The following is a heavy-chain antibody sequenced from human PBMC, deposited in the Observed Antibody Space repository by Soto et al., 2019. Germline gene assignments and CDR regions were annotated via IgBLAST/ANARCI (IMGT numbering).Heavy chain of an antibody. V-gene: IGHV3-30-3*01. CDR1: GFNFTDYV. CDR3: ARGPVPATAIPYYFDY. J-gene: IGHJ4*02. Sequence: LRLSCVASGFNFTDYVIHWVRQAPVRGLEWVAFMSFDGANEFYADFAKGRFTLSRDNSKHTLFLQMNSLRAEDTAVYYCARGPVPATAIPYYFDYWGQGTLVTVSS. CDR2: MSFDGANE. D-gene: IGHD2-2*02.